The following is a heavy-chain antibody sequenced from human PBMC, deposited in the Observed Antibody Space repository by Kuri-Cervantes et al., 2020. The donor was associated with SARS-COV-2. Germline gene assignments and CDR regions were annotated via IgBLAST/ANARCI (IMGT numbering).Heavy chain of an antibody. J-gene: IGHJ4*02. CDR2: TLYRSKWHN. V-gene: IGHV6-1*01. CDR1: GDSVSSNSAA. Sequence: SQTLSLTCAISGDSVSSNSAAWSWIRQSPSRGLEWLGRTLYRSKWHNDYAVSVKGRITISPDTSKNQFSLRLNSVTPEDTAVYYCAGGSSGRDYWGQGTLVTVSS. D-gene: IGHD6-19*01. CDR3: AGGSSGRDY.